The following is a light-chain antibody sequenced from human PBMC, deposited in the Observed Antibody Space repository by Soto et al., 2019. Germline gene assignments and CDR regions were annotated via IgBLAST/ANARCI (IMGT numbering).Light chain of an antibody. Sequence: DIQMTQSPSSLSASVGDRVTITCRASQTIDNYLNWYQQKPGKAPNLLIYGAATLQSGVPSRVSGSGFGTEFTLTISSLQPEDFVTYYCQQSSTIPLSFGGGTKVEIK. J-gene: IGKJ4*01. CDR1: QTIDNY. CDR3: QQSSTIPLS. CDR2: GAA. V-gene: IGKV1-39*01.